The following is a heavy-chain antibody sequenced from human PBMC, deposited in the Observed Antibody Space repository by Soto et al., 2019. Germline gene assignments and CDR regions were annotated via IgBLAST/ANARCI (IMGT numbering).Heavy chain of an antibody. CDR3: ARGQWRDNS. Sequence: QVQLQQWGAGLLKPSETLSLTCAVYGGSFSNYHWSWIRQPPGKGLEWIGEINPRGRTNYIPSLKSRVTISVDTSKNQVSLKLNSVTAADTAIYYCARGQWRDNSWGQGTLVTVSS. J-gene: IGHJ4*02. CDR1: GGSFSNYH. CDR2: INPRGRT. D-gene: IGHD6-19*01. V-gene: IGHV4-34*01.